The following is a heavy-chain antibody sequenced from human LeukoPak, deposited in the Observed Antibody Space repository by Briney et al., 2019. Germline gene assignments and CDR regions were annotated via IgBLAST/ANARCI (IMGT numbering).Heavy chain of an antibody. J-gene: IGHJ4*02. D-gene: IGHD1-26*01. V-gene: IGHV3-23*01. CDR1: GFTFSSYA. CDR2: ISGSGGST. Sequence: GGSLRLSCAASGFTFSSYAMSWVRQAPGKGLEWVSAISGSGGSTYYADSVKGRFTISRDNSKNTLYLQMNSLRAEDTAVCYCANGGSYRYFDYWGQGTLVTVSS. CDR3: ANGGSYRYFDY.